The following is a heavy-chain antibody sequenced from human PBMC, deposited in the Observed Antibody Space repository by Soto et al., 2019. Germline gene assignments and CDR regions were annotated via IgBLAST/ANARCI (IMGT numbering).Heavy chain of an antibody. V-gene: IGHV3-21*04. CDR3: ARGYRVTTVAYYFDY. D-gene: IGHD4-17*01. CDR2: ISSTSSYI. Sequence: GGSLRLSCAASGFTFSSYSMNWVRQAPGKGLEWVSSISSTSSYIYYGDSVKGRFTISRDNAKNSLYLQMNSLRAEDTAVYYCARGYRVTTVAYYFDYWGQGTLVTVSS. J-gene: IGHJ4*02. CDR1: GFTFSSYS.